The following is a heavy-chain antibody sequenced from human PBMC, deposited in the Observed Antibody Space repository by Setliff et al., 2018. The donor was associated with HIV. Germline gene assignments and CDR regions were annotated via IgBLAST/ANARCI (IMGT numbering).Heavy chain of an antibody. CDR2: IRSIAYGGTT. CDR1: GFTFGDYA. V-gene: IGHV3-49*04. Sequence: GGSLRLSCTTDGFTFGDYALSWVRQAPGKGLEWVGFIRSIAYGGTTEYAASVKGRFIISRDDSKSISYLQMDSLRTEDTAVYYCTRSSRLGSCSSGYYYFDNWGQGALVTVSS. J-gene: IGHJ4*02. D-gene: IGHD3-22*01. CDR3: TRSSRLGSCSSGYYYFDN.